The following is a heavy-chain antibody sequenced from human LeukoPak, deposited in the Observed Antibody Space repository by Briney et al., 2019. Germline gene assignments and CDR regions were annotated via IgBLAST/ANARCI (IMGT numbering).Heavy chain of an antibody. Sequence: GGSLRLSCAASGFILNNYALHWVRQAPGKGLEWVAVISYDGSKIYYSDSVNGRFTISRDNSKNTLYLQMNSLRAEDTAVYYCARGGTTLGRIREYFPHWGQGTLVIVSS. CDR2: ISYDGSKI. V-gene: IGHV3-30*04. J-gene: IGHJ1*01. CDR1: GFILNNYA. D-gene: IGHD1-1*01. CDR3: ARGGTTLGRIREYFPH.